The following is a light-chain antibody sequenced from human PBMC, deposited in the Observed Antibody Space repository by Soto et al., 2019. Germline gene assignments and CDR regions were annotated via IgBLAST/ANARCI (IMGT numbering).Light chain of an antibody. V-gene: IGKV3-15*01. CDR1: QSVSSN. CDR2: GAS. J-gene: IGKJ5*01. CDR3: QQYNNWRLIT. Sequence: EIVMTQSPATLSVSPGERATLSCRASQSVSSNLGWYQQKPGQAPRLLIYGASTRATGIPARFSGSGSGTEFTLTINSLQSEDFSVYYCQQYNNWRLITFGQGTRLEIK.